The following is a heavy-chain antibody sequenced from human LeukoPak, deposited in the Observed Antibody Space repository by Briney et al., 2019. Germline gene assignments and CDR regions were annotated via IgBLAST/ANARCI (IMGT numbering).Heavy chain of an antibody. D-gene: IGHD2-21*01. CDR3: ARSDSPNRFFDY. Sequence: GGSLRLSCAASGFTFSSYSMNWVRQAPGKGLEWVSSISSSSSYIYYADSVKGRFTISRDSAKNSLYLQMNSLRAEDTAVYYCARSDSPNRFFDYWGQGTLVTVSS. V-gene: IGHV3-21*01. CDR1: GFTFSSYS. CDR2: ISSSSSYI. J-gene: IGHJ4*02.